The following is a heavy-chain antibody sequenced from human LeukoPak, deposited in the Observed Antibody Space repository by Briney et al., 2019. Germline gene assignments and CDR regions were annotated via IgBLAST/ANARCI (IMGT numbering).Heavy chain of an antibody. CDR1: GYTFTYYP. J-gene: IGHJ4*02. Sequence: ASVKVSCKASGYTFTYYPMNWVRQAPGQGLEWMGWINTNTGKPTYAQDFTGRFVFSLDTSVSTAYLQISSLKAEDTAVFYCARDLVPDPDSGSYLFDYWGQGTLVTVSS. V-gene: IGHV7-4-1*02. CDR2: INTNTGKP. D-gene: IGHD1-26*01. CDR3: ARDLVPDPDSGSYLFDY.